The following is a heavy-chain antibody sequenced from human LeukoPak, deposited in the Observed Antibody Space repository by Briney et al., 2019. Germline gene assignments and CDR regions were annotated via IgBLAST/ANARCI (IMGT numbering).Heavy chain of an antibody. CDR1: GGSFSGYY. Sequence: SETLSLTCAVYGGSFSGYYWSWIRQPPGKGLEWIGEINHSGSTNYNPSLKSRVTISVDTSENQFSLKLSSVTAADTAVYYCARVYGDYGDYYYYGMDVWGQGTTVTVSS. J-gene: IGHJ6*02. CDR2: INHSGST. D-gene: IGHD4-17*01. CDR3: ARVYGDYGDYYYYGMDV. V-gene: IGHV4-34*01.